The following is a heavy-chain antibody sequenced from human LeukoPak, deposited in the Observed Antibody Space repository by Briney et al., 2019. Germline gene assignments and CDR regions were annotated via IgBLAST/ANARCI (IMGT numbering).Heavy chain of an antibody. Sequence: GGSLRLSSAASGFTFSDYYMSWIRQAPGKGLEWVSYISSSGSTIYYADSVKGRFTISRDNAKNSLYLQMNSLRAEDTAVYYCASGWSGYYNYYYYMDVWGKGTTVTVSS. CDR3: ASGWSGYYNYYYYMDV. CDR1: GFTFSDYY. CDR2: ISSSGSTI. D-gene: IGHD3-3*01. V-gene: IGHV3-11*04. J-gene: IGHJ6*03.